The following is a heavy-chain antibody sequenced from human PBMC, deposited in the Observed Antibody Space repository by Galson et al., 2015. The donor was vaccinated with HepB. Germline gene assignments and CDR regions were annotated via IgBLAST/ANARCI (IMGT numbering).Heavy chain of an antibody. CDR3: ARLEIFGGGYFDY. Sequence: SETLSLTCAVSGGSISSSNWWSWVRQPPGKGLEWIGSIYYSGSTYYNPSLKSRVTISVDTSKNQFSLKLSSVTAADTAVYYCARLEIFGGGYFDYWGQGTLVTVSS. D-gene: IGHD3-3*01. V-gene: IGHV4-39*01. CDR1: GGSISSSNW. J-gene: IGHJ4*02. CDR2: IYYSGST.